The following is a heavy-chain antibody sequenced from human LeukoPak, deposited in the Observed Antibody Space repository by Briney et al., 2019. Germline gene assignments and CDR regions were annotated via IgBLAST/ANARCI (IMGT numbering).Heavy chain of an antibody. V-gene: IGHV4-59*01. CDR1: GDSISSYY. D-gene: IGHD6-25*01. J-gene: IGHJ6*02. CDR2: IYYSGST. Sequence: SETLSLTCTVSGDSISSYYWSWIRQPPGKGLEWIGYIYYSGSTNYNPSLKSRVTISVDTSKNQFSLKLSSVTAAGTAVYYCARDLYMAAAQAYYGMDVWGQGTTVTVSS. CDR3: ARDLYMAAAQAYYGMDV.